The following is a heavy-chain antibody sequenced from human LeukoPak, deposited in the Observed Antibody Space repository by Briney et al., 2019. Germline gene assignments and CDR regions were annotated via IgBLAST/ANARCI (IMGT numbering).Heavy chain of an antibody. D-gene: IGHD3-22*01. CDR2: ISASGGST. CDR1: GFTFSSYA. V-gene: IGHV3-23*01. CDR3: AVSRVDSSGYYLDY. J-gene: IGHJ4*02. Sequence: PTGGSLRLSCAASGFTFSSYAMSWVRQAPGKGLEWVSAISASGGSTYYADSVKGRFTISRDNSKNTLYLQMNSLRAEDTAVYYCAVSRVDSSGYYLDYWGQGTLVTVSS.